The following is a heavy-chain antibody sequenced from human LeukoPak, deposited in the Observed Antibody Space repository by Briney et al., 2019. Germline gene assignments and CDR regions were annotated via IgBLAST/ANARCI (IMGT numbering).Heavy chain of an antibody. CDR2: IYYSGST. J-gene: IGHJ4*02. CDR1: GGSISSYY. Sequence: VKPSETLSLTCTVSGGSISSYYWSWIRQPPGTGLEWIGYIYYSGSTNYNPSLKSRVTISVDTSKNQFSLKLSSVTAADTAVYYCASHGGGDYYFDYWGQGTLVTVSS. V-gene: IGHV4-59*01. D-gene: IGHD4-17*01. CDR3: ASHGGGDYYFDY.